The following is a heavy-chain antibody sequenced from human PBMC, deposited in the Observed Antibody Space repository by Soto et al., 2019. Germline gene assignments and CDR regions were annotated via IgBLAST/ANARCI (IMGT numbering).Heavy chain of an antibody. Sequence: EVQLLESGGGLVQPGGSLRLSCAASGFNFSRYAMSWVRQAPGKGLEWVSAISGSGGSTYYADSVKGRFTISRDNSKNTLYLQMNSLRAEDTAVYYCARERITIFGVVTRYFDYWGQGTLVTVSS. D-gene: IGHD3-3*01. CDR1: GFNFSRYA. J-gene: IGHJ4*02. CDR2: ISGSGGST. V-gene: IGHV3-23*01. CDR3: ARERITIFGVVTRYFDY.